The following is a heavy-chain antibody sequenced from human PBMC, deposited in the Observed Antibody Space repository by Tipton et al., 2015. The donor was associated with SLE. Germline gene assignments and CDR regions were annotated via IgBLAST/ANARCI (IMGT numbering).Heavy chain of an antibody. V-gene: IGHV4-39*07. CDR2: VHSGGTT. CDR1: GASISSSNYF. Sequence: TLSLTCTVSGASISSSNYFWGWIRQPPGQGLEWIGSVHSGGTTYSHPSLKSRVTISVDTSKNQFSLRLSSVTAADTAVYYCARLLTIFGVVNWGQGTLVTVSS. CDR3: ARLLTIFGVVN. J-gene: IGHJ4*02. D-gene: IGHD3-3*01.